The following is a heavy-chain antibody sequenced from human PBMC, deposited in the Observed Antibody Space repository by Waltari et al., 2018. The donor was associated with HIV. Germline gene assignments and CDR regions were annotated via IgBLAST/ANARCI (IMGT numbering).Heavy chain of an antibody. V-gene: IGHV1-24*01. D-gene: IGHD6-19*01. CDR1: GYTLTDLS. CDR3: ATGMAGTRTRTGFDY. CDR2: FDPEDGET. J-gene: IGHJ4*02. Sequence: QVQLVQSGAEVKKPGASVKVSCKVSGYTLTDLSKHCVRRAPGKGLEWMGGFDPEDGETIYAQKFQGRVTMTEDTSTDTAYMELSSLRSEDTAVYYCATGMAGTRTRTGFDYWGQGTLVTVSS.